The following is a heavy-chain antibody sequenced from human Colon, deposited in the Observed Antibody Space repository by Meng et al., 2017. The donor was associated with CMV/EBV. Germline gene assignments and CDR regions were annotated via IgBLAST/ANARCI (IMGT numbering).Heavy chain of an antibody. CDR3: ARSISPSGGDRPLAY. J-gene: IGHJ4*02. V-gene: IGHV3-7*01. D-gene: IGHD2-21*02. Sequence: GESLKISCAASGFTFSSYWMSWVRQAPGKGLEWVANIKQDGSEKYYVDSVKGRFTISRDNAKNSLYLQMNSLRVEDTAVFYCARSISPSGGDRPLAYWGQGTLVTVSS. CDR2: IKQDGSEK. CDR1: GFTFSSYW.